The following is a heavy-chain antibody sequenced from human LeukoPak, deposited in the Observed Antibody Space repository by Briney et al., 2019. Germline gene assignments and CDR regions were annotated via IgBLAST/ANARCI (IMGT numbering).Heavy chain of an antibody. D-gene: IGHD1-7*01. V-gene: IGHV4-61*02. CDR1: GASVSRGSYY. J-gene: IGHJ4*02. CDR2: IYTSGST. Sequence: SQTLSLTCTVSGASVSRGSYYWNWIRQPAGKGLEWIGRIYTSGSTNYNPSLKSRFTISLDTSKNRFSLKLSSVTAADTAMYYCAGVIGNYDGRLDYWGQGTLVTVSS. CDR3: AGVIGNYDGRLDY.